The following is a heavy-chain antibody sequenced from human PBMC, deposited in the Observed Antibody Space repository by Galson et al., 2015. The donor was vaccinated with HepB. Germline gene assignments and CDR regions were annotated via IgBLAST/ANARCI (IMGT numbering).Heavy chain of an antibody. CDR2: IDPSDSYT. CDR3: ARQGYCSGGSCYSNWFDP. CDR1: GYSFTSYW. Sequence: QSGAEVKKPGESLRISCKGSGYSFTSYWISWVRQMPGKGLEWMGRIDPSDSYTNYSPSFQGHVTISADKSISTAYLQWSSLKASDTAMYYCARQGYCSGGSCYSNWFDPWGQGTLVTVSS. V-gene: IGHV5-10-1*01. D-gene: IGHD2-15*01. J-gene: IGHJ5*02.